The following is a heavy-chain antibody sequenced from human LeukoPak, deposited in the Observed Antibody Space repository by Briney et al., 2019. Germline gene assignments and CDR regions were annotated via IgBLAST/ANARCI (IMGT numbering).Heavy chain of an antibody. D-gene: IGHD4-17*01. J-gene: IGHJ4*02. Sequence: GGSLTLSCAVSGFTLSSYDISWVRQAPGRGLEWVSRINSDGRHTGYADSVKGRLPISRDNAKITLYRQMNSLRAEDTAVYYCASRLFTYGYWGQGTLVTVSS. CDR3: ASRLFTYGY. CDR2: INSDGRHT. V-gene: IGHV3-74*01. CDR1: GFTLSSYD.